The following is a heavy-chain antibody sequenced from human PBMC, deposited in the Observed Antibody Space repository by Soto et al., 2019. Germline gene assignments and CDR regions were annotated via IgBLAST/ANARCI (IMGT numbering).Heavy chain of an antibody. Sequence: QVQLVQSGAEVQKPGSSVNVSCKASGDTPSTYAISWVRQAPGQGLEWMGGIIPILGTPNYSQRFQGKITNSADTSTSTTYMELISVPSDDTAMFYCAIVGLDVASWGQGTLVIVSS. CDR2: IIPILGTP. V-gene: IGHV1-69*14. CDR1: GDTPSTYA. J-gene: IGHJ4*02. CDR3: AIVGLDVAS. D-gene: IGHD2-21*01.